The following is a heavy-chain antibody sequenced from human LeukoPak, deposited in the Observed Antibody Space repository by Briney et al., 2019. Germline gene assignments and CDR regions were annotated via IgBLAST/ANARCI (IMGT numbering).Heavy chain of an antibody. CDR1: GVSINKYY. Sequence: PSETLSLTCTVSGVSINKYYWSWIRQPPGKGLEWIGDNSGSTDHNPSLKSRVTISVDTSKRQFSLKLTSMTSADTAVYYCARATSSSWYSGFDPWGQGTLVTVSS. CDR3: ARATSSSWYSGFDP. J-gene: IGHJ5*02. CDR2: NSGST. D-gene: IGHD6-13*01. V-gene: IGHV4-59*01.